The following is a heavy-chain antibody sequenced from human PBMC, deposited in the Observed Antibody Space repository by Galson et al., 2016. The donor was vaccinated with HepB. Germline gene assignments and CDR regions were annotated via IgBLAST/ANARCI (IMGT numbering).Heavy chain of an antibody. J-gene: IGHJ3*02. Sequence: SLRLSCAASGFIFKDYAMHWVRQAPGKGLEWVANINQDGSEKYSVDSVKGRFTISRDNAKNTLYLQMNSLRAEDTAVYYCAREGYYYDNSFFRRENAFDIWGQGTMVTVSS. V-gene: IGHV3-7*01. CDR1: GFIFKDYA. CDR2: INQDGSEK. CDR3: AREGYYYDNSFFRRENAFDI. D-gene: IGHD3-22*01.